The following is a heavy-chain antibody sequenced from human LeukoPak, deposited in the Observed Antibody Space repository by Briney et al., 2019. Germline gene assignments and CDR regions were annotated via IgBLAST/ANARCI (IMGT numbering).Heavy chain of an antibody. CDR1: GGSVSSGSYY. CDR2: IYYSGST. J-gene: IGHJ6*02. Sequence: PSETLSLTCTVSGGSVSSGSYYWSWIRQPPGKGLEWIGYIYYSGSTYYNPSLKSRVTISVDTSKNQFSLKLSSVTAADTAVYYCARGHYYYYSMDVWGQGTTVTVSS. V-gene: IGHV4-61*01. CDR3: ARGHYYYYSMDV.